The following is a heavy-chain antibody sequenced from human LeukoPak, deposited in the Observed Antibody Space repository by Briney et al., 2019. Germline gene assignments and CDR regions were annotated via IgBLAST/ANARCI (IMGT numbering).Heavy chain of an antibody. J-gene: IGHJ5*02. CDR3: ATPGPAPINNWFET. CDR2: FDPEDGET. CDR1: GHTLTELS. V-gene: IGHV1-24*01. Sequence: ASVKVSRKVSGHTLTELSMHRVRQAPGKGLEWMGSFDPEDGETVYAQNFQGRVTLTEDTSIDTAYMELYILRSEDTAVYYCATPGPAPINNWFETWGQGTLVTVSS. D-gene: IGHD2-2*01.